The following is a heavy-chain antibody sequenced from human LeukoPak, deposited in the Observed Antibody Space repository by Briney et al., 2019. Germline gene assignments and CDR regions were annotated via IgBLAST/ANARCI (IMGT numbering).Heavy chain of an antibody. CDR3: ARQKTAPPIFEYYGMDI. CDR2: IYYRGST. J-gene: IGHJ6*02. D-gene: IGHD3-9*01. CDR1: GGSINNYY. Sequence: SETLSLTCAVSGGSINNYYWSWIRLPPGKGLEWIGYIYYRGSTTYNPSLKSRVTISVDTSKNQFSLNLRFVTAADTAVYYCARQKTAPPIFEYYGMDIWGQGTTVTVSS. V-gene: IGHV4-59*08.